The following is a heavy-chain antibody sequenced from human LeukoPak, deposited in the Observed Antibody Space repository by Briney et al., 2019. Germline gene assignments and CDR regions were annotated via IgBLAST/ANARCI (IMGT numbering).Heavy chain of an antibody. D-gene: IGHD6-19*01. J-gene: IGHJ4*02. Sequence: GGSLRLSCAASRFTWRNYWMSWVRQAPGKGLEGVANIKQDGSETYYVDSVKGRFTISRDNAKNSLSLQMNSLRAEDTAVYYCARQRGSGCLDYWGQGTLVTVSS. CDR1: RFTWRNYW. CDR2: IKQDGSET. CDR3: ARQRGSGCLDY. V-gene: IGHV3-7*01.